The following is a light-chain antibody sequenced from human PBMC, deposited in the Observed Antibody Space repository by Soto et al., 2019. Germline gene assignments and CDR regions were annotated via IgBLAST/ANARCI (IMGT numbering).Light chain of an antibody. J-gene: IGLJ1*01. CDR3: AAWDASLNGHV. CDR2: TTN. CDR1: SSNIGTSS. Sequence: QSVLTQPHSASGTPGQRVTISCSGSSSNIGTSSVHWFQQLPGTAPKLLISTTNQRPSGVPERFSGSKSGTSASLAISGLQSEDEAVYYCAAWDASLNGHVFGTGTKVTVL. V-gene: IGLV1-44*01.